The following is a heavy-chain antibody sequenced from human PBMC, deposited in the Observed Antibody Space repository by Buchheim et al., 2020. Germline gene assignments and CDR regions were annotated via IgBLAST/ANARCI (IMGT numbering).Heavy chain of an antibody. V-gene: IGHV1-2*02. J-gene: IGHJ6*02. CDR3: ARDRDYSKFGYYYYGMDV. Sequence: QVQLVQSGAEVRKPGASVMVSCKASGYTFSGYHMHWVRQAPGQGLEWMGWINPNSGGTKYALRFQGRVTMTRDTSISTAYMELRSLISDDTAVYYCARDRDYSKFGYYYYGMDVWGQGTT. CDR2: INPNSGGT. CDR1: GYTFSGYH. D-gene: IGHD4-11*01.